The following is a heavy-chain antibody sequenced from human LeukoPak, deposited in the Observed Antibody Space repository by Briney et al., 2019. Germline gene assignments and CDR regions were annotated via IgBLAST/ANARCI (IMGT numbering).Heavy chain of an antibody. Sequence: GASVKVSCKASGYTFTGYYMHWVRQAPGQGLEWMGWINPNSDGTNYAQKFQGRVTMTRDTSISTAYMELSRLRSDDTAVYYCAREDAGAYYDFWSGYYWSWFDPWGQGTLVTVSS. CDR2: INPNSDGT. CDR3: AREDAGAYYDFWSGYYWSWFDP. J-gene: IGHJ5*02. V-gene: IGHV1-2*02. D-gene: IGHD3-3*01. CDR1: GYTFTGYY.